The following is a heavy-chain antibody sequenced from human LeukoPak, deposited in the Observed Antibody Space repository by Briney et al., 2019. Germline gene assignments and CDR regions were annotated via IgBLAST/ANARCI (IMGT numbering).Heavy chain of an antibody. CDR1: GFTFSSYW. D-gene: IGHD3-3*01. V-gene: IGHV3-74*01. Sequence: GGSLRLSCAASGFTFSSYWMHWVRQTPGKGLVWVSRINSDGSSTTYADSVKGRFTISRDNAKNTLYLRMNSLRAEDTAVYYCARVEPIRLLVDYWGQGTLVTVSS. CDR3: ARVEPIRLLVDY. CDR2: INSDGSST. J-gene: IGHJ4*02.